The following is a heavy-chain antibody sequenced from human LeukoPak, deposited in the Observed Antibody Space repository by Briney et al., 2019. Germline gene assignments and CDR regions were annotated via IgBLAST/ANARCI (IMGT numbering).Heavy chain of an antibody. CDR3: ARVVMITFGGVIAKDY. Sequence: ASVKVSCKASGYTFTSYDINWVRQAPGQGLEWMGWISAYNGNTNYAQKLQGRVTMTTDTSTSTAYMELRSLRSDDTAVYYCARVVMITFGGVIAKDYWGQGTLVTVSS. D-gene: IGHD3-16*02. J-gene: IGHJ4*02. CDR1: GYTFTSYD. CDR2: ISAYNGNT. V-gene: IGHV1-18*01.